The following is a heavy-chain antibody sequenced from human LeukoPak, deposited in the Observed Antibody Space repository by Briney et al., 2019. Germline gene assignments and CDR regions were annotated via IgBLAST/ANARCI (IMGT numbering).Heavy chain of an antibody. V-gene: IGHV1-18*01. Sequence: GASVKVSCKASGYTFTSYGISWVRQAPGQGLEWMGWISAYNGNTNYAQKLQGRVTMTTDTSTSTAYMELRSLRSDDTAVYYCARASHQYSMVRGVIIKGDFDYWGQGTLVTVSS. D-gene: IGHD3-10*01. CDR3: ARASHQYSMVRGVIIKGDFDY. CDR1: GYTFTSYG. CDR2: ISAYNGNT. J-gene: IGHJ4*02.